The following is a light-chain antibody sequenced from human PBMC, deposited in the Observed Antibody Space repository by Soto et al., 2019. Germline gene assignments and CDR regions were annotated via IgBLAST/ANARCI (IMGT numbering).Light chain of an antibody. J-gene: IGKJ1*01. CDR3: QQYGSSPWT. V-gene: IGKV3-20*01. Sequence: EIVMTQSPATLSVSPGEIATLSCSASESVSSNLAWYQQRPGQAPRLLIYGASTRATDTPVRFRGSGSGTDFTLTISRLEPEDFAVYYCQQYGSSPWTFGQGTKVDIK. CDR2: GAS. CDR1: ESVSSN.